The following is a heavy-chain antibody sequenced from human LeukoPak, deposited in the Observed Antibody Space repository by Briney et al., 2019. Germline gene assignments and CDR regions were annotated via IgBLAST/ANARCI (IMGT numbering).Heavy chain of an antibody. D-gene: IGHD2-15*01. V-gene: IGHV3-21*01. Sequence: GGSLRLSCAASGFTFSSYSMNWVRQAPGKGLEWVSSISSSSSYIYYADSVKGRFTISRDNAKNSLYLQMNSLRAEDTAMYYCARVWEGIGGYCSGGSRYSIDYWGQGTLVTVSS. J-gene: IGHJ4*02. CDR1: GFTFSSYS. CDR2: ISSSSSYI. CDR3: ARVWEGIGGYCSGGSRYSIDY.